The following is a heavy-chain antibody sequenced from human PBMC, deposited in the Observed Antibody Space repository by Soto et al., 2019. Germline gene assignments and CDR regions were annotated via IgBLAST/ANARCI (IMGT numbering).Heavy chain of an antibody. J-gene: IGHJ4*02. CDR2: ISGSDDST. CDR1: GFTFSTSS. Sequence: WVSMRLSCGASGFTFSTSSMHWLRQSPGKGLEWVSVISGSDDSTYYADSVKGRFTISRDNSKNTLYLQMNSLRAEDTAVYYCAKRSSSSTLDYPAQAPLVTVSS. D-gene: IGHD6-6*01. CDR3: AKRSSSSTLDY. V-gene: IGHV3-23*01.